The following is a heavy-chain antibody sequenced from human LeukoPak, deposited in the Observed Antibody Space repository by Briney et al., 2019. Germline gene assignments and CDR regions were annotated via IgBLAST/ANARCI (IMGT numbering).Heavy chain of an antibody. V-gene: IGHV4-4*07. CDR3: ARGEGFDSGAMNAFDI. D-gene: IGHD1-26*01. CDR1: GGSISSYY. CDR2: IYTSGST. Sequence: PSETLSLTCTVSGGSISSYYWSWIRQPAGKGLEWIGRIYTSGSTNYNPSLKSRVTMSVDTSKNQFSLKLSSVTAADTAVYYCARGEGFDSGAMNAFDIWGQGTMVTVSS. J-gene: IGHJ3*02.